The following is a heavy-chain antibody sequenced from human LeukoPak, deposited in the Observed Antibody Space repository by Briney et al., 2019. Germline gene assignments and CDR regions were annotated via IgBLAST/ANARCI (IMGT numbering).Heavy chain of an antibody. D-gene: IGHD3-10*01. V-gene: IGHV4-39*01. CDR1: GGSISSGSYY. CDR3: ARQRGGGYWYFGL. CDR2: IYYSGTT. Sequence: SETLSLTCTVSGGSISSGSYYWGWIRQPPGKGLEWIGSIYYSGTTSYNPSLKSRVTISVDTSENHFSLKLSSVTAADTAVYYCARQRGGGYWYFGLWGRGTLVTVSS. J-gene: IGHJ2*01.